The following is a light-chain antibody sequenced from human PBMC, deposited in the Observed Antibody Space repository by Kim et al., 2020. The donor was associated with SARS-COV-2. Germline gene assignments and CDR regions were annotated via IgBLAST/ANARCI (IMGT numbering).Light chain of an antibody. V-gene: IGKV1-39*01. CDR1: QSTNTW. J-gene: IGKJ5*01. CDR3: QQTYISPIT. CDR2: AAS. Sequence: AFVGDTVIITCRASQSTNTWLNWYQQKPGKTPKVLINAASSLQSGVPSSFSGSGSGTDFTLTISSLQPEDFAAYYCQQTYISPITFGQGTRLEIK.